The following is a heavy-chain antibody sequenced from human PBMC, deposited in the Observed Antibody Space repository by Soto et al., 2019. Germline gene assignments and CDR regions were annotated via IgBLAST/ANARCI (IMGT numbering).Heavy chain of an antibody. CDR1: GFTFSSYG. CDR2: ISYDGSNK. D-gene: IGHD6-13*01. Sequence: GGSLRLSCASSGFTFSSYGMHWVRQVPGKGLEWVAVISYDGSNKYYADSVKGRFTISRDNSKNTLYLQMNSLRAEDTAVYYCAKARFIAAAGPFDYWDQGTLVTVSS. J-gene: IGHJ4*02. CDR3: AKARFIAAAGPFDY. V-gene: IGHV3-30*18.